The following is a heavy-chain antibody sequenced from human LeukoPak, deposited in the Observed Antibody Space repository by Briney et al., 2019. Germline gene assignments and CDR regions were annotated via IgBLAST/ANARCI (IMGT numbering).Heavy chain of an antibody. V-gene: IGHV5-51*01. D-gene: IGHD1-7*01. J-gene: IGHJ4*02. CDR3: ARGANWNYVYFDY. CDR2: IYPGDSDT. Sequence: GGSLRLSCKGSGYSFTSYWIGWVRQMPGKGLEWMGIIYPGDSDTRYSPSFQGQVTISADKSIRTAYLQWSSLKASDTAMYYCARGANWNYVYFDYWGQGTLVTVSS. CDR1: GYSFTSYW.